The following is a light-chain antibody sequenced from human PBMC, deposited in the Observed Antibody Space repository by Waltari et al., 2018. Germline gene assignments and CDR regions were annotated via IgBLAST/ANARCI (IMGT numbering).Light chain of an antibody. J-gene: IGLJ3*02. CDR3: QVCDLGKVQGV. CDR1: PSCNKH. CDR2: YDS. Sequence: VLSQPPSVSVAPGETARLTCGGHPSCNKHVHWYQQKPGQDPLVVIYYDSDRPSGLPDRASGSYTGNTATLSSGRVEAGDEADYYCQVCDLGKVQGVFGGGTKLTVI. V-gene: IGLV3-21*04.